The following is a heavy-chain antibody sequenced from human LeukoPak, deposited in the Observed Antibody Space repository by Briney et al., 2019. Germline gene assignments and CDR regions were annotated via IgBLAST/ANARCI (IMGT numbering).Heavy chain of an antibody. Sequence: PGGSLRLSCAASGFTFSDYYMSWIRQAPGKGLEWVSYISSSGSTIYYADSVKGRFTISRDNAKNSLYLQMNSLRAEDTAVYYCLGEWLAGVETDAFDIWGQGTMVTVSS. CDR1: GFTFSDYY. CDR3: LGEWLAGVETDAFDI. CDR2: ISSSGSTI. J-gene: IGHJ3*02. V-gene: IGHV3-11*01. D-gene: IGHD6-19*01.